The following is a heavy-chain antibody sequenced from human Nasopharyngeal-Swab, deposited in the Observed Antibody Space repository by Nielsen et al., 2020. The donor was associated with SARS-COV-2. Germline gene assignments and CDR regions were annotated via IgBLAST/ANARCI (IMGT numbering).Heavy chain of an antibody. D-gene: IGHD3-3*01. Sequence: WIRQPPGKGLEWVSSISSSSTYIYYAGSVKGRFTVSRDNAKNSLYLQMSSLRTEDAAVYYCARSPYYDFWSGYYTRFDYWGRGTLVTVSS. CDR2: ISSSSTYI. CDR3: ARSPYYDFWSGYYTRFDY. V-gene: IGHV3-21*01. J-gene: IGHJ4*02.